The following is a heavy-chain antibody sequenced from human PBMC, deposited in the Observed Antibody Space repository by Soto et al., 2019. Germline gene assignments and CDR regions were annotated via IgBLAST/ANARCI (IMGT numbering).Heavy chain of an antibody. CDR1: GDSISNSKW. CDR2: IFHSGTT. D-gene: IGHD2-15*01. CDR3: AREKNCSGGSCYSTGWFDP. V-gene: IGHV4-4*02. J-gene: IGHJ5*02. Sequence: SETLSLTCAVSGDSISNSKWWSWVRQPPGKGLEWIGEIFHSGTTNYNPSPKSRVIMSVDRSKNQFSLRLDSVTDADTAVYYCAREKNCSGGSCYSTGWFDPWGQGTLVTVSS.